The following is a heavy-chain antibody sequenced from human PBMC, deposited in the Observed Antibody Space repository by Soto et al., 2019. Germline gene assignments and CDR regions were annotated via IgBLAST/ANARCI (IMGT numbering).Heavy chain of an antibody. V-gene: IGHV4-59*01. J-gene: IGHJ5*02. CDR2: VYYTGST. CDR3: ARDPSGHPPIYRFDP. D-gene: IGHD1-26*01. Sequence: SETLSLTCTVSGGSISSYYWNWIRQSPGKGLEWIGYVYYTGSTNYNPSLKSRVTISLDTSKNQFSLILSSVTAADTAMYYCARDPSGHPPIYRFDPWGPGTLVTVSS. CDR1: GGSISSYY.